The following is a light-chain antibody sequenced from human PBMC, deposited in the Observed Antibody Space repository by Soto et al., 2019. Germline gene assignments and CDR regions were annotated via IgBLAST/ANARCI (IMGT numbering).Light chain of an antibody. V-gene: IGLV6-57*04. CDR3: QSYDSSNEV. CDR1: SCSIASNY. CDR2: EDN. Sequence: NFMLTQPHSVSESPGKTVTISCTRSSCSIASNYVQWYQQRPGSAPTTVIYEDNQRPSGVPDRFSGSIDSSSNSASLTISGLKTEDEADYYCQSYDSSNEVFXGGTQLTVL. J-gene: IGLJ3*02.